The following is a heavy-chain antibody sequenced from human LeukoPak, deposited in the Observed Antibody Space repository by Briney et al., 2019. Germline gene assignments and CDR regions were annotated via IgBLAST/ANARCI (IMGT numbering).Heavy chain of an antibody. D-gene: IGHD6-19*01. CDR2: IKSKTDGGTT. CDR3: TPSIAVAGSLDY. Sequence: GGSLRLSCAASGSTFSNVWMNWVRQAPGKGLEWVGRIKSKTDGGTTDYAAPVKGRFTISRDDSKNTLNLQMNSLKTEDTAVYYCTPSIAVAGSLDYWGQGTLVTVSS. CDR1: GSTFSNVW. J-gene: IGHJ4*02. V-gene: IGHV3-15*01.